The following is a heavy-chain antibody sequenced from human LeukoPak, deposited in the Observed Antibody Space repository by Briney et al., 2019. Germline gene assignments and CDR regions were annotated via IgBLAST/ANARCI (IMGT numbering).Heavy chain of an antibody. CDR1: GGSFSGYY. Sequence: PSETLSLTCAVYGGSFSGYYWSWIRQPPGKGLEWIGEINHSGSTNYNPSLKSRVTISVDTSKNQFSLKLSSVTAADTAVYYCARYVVVAATVTHYYFDYWAREPWSPSPQ. CDR2: INHSGST. CDR3: ARYVVVAATVTHYYFDY. D-gene: IGHD2-15*01. J-gene: IGHJ4*02. V-gene: IGHV4-34*01.